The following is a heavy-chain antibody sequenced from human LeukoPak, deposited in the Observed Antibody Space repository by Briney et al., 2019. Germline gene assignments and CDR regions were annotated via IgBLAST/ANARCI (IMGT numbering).Heavy chain of an antibody. J-gene: IGHJ6*03. CDR1: AFIFSDYY. D-gene: IGHD4-17*01. CDR2: ISSSGSTI. CDR3: ARNGFHYGDYGDYYYYYYMDV. V-gene: IGHV3-11*01. Sequence: CLRLSCPASAFIFSDYYMSWIRQAPGKGLEWASYISSSGSTIYYADSVKGRFTISRHDAKNSLYLQMNSLRAEDTAVYYCARNGFHYGDYGDYYYYYYMDVWGKGTTVTVSS.